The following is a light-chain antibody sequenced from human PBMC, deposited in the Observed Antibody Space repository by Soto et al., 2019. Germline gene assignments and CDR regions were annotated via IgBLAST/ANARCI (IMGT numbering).Light chain of an antibody. CDR3: CSYAGSYTVV. V-gene: IGLV2-11*01. CDR1: SSDVGAYNY. J-gene: IGLJ2*01. CDR2: DVN. Sequence: QSALTQPRSVSGSPGQSVTISCTGTSSDVGAYNYVSWYQQHPGKVPKLMIYDVNRRPSGVPDRFSGSKSGNTASLTISGLQAEDEADYYCCSYAGSYTVVFGGGTKVTVL.